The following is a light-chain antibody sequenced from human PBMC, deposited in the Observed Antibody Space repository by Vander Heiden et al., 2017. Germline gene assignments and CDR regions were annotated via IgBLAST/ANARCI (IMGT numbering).Light chain of an antibody. CDR2: VNRDGSH. CDR3: QTWGTGIRV. V-gene: IGLV4-69*02. Sequence: QLVLTHSPSASASLGASVKLTSTLSSGHSTYVIAWHQQQPGKGHRYLMKVNRDGSHSKGDGIPDRFSGSRSGAELYLTISSLRSEDEADYYCQTWGTGIRVFGGGTKLTVL. J-gene: IGLJ3*02. CDR1: SGHSTYV.